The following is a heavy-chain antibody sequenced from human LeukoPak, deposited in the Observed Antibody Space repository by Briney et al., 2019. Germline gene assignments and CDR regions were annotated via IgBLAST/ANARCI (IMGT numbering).Heavy chain of an antibody. D-gene: IGHD2-2*01. CDR2: INPDSGGT. V-gene: IGHV1-2*02. CDR3: ARFRVVPAAISGFSWFDP. CDR1: GYTFTGYY. Sequence: ASVKVSCKASGYTFTGYYMHWVRQAPGQGLEWMGWINPDSGGTNYAQKFQGRVTMTRDTSISTAYMELSRLRSDDTAVYYCARFRVVPAAISGFSWFDPWGQGTLVTVSS. J-gene: IGHJ5*02.